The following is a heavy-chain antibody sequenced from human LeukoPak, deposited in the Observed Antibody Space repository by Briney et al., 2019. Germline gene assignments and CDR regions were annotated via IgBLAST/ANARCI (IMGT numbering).Heavy chain of an antibody. Sequence: ETLSLTCTVSGGSISNYYWNWIRQPPGKGLEWIGYTYHSGITNYNPSLKSRVTISIDRSKNQFSLKLSSVSAADTAVYYCARGGSQQNYYYSYMDVWGKGTTVTVSS. D-gene: IGHD1-26*01. J-gene: IGHJ6*03. CDR2: TYHSGIT. CDR3: ARGGSQQNYYYSYMDV. CDR1: GGSISNYY. V-gene: IGHV4-59*12.